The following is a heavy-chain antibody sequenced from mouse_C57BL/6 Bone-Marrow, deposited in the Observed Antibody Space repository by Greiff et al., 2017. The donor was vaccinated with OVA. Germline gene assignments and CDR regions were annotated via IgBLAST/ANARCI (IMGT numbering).Heavy chain of an antibody. CDR2: ISYDGSN. D-gene: IGHD1-1*01. CDR3: ARVGGSSLDWYFDV. J-gene: IGHJ1*03. Sequence: EVKLEESGPGLVKPSQSLSLTCSVTGYSITSGYYWNWIRQFPGNKLEWMGYISYDGSNNYNPSLKNRISITRDTSKNQFFLKLYSVTPEDTATYYCARVGGSSLDWYFDVWGTGTTVTVSS. V-gene: IGHV3-6*01. CDR1: GYSITSGYY.